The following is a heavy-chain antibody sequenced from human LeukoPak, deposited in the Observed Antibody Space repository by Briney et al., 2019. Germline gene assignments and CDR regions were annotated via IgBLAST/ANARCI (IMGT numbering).Heavy chain of an antibody. D-gene: IGHD4-17*01. J-gene: IGHJ6*03. Sequence: GGSLRLSCAASGFTFSSYAMSWVRQAPGKGLEWVSAISGSGGSTYYADSVKGRFTISRDNSKNTLYLQMNSLRAEDTAVYYCAKLYGDYYYYYYMDVWGKGTTVTVSS. CDR3: AKLYGDYYYYYYMDV. CDR2: ISGSGGST. CDR1: GFTFSSYA. V-gene: IGHV3-23*01.